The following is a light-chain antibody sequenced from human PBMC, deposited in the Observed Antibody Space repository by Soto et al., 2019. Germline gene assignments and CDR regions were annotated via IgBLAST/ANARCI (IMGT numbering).Light chain of an antibody. J-gene: IGKJ3*01. Sequence: EIVLTQSPGTLSLYPGERATLSCRASQSVSSSHLSWYQQKPGQAPRLLIYGASSRATGIPDRFSGSGSGTDFTLTISRLEPEDFAVYFCQQYGSSLGFTFGPGTKVDIK. CDR2: GAS. CDR1: QSVSSSH. CDR3: QQYGSSLGFT. V-gene: IGKV3-20*01.